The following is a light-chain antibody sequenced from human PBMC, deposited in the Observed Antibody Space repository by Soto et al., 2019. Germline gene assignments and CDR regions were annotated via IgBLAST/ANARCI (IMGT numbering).Light chain of an antibody. CDR3: QQYYSSRT. V-gene: IGKV3-20*01. Sequence: EIGLTQSPGTVSLSPGERATLSCRASQSVGSRWLAWYQQKPGQAPRVLIYGGSNRATGIPDRFSGSGSATPFTLTISRLEPEDLAVYYCQQYYSSRTFGQGTKVQ. J-gene: IGKJ1*01. CDR2: GGS. CDR1: QSVGSRW.